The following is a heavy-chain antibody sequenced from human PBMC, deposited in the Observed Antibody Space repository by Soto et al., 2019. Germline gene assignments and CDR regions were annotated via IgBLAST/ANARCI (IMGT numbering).Heavy chain of an antibody. J-gene: IGHJ4*02. V-gene: IGHV4-39*01. D-gene: IGHD2-21*01. CDR2: IFYTETT. CDR1: GGSVSYNSYY. CDR3: ARLVVVAPVANV. Sequence: SETLSLTCSVSGGSVSYNSYYWGWIRQPPGKGLEWVGGIFYTETTYYSPSLKDRVSISVDTSKNSFSLNLTSVTAADTAVYFCARLVVVAPVANVWGQGALVTVSS.